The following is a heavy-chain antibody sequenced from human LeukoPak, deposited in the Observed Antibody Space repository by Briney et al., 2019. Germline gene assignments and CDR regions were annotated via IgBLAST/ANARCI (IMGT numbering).Heavy chain of an antibody. CDR1: GFTFSSYS. CDR3: AKFYYDSSGYYLGRYMDV. D-gene: IGHD3-22*01. V-gene: IGHV3-23*01. Sequence: GGSLRLSCAASGFTFSSYSMSWVRQAPGEGREWVSAISGSGGSTYYADSVKGLFTISRDSSKNTLYLQLNILRAEDPAVYYCAKFYYDSSGYYLGRYMDVWGKGTTVTVSS. CDR2: ISGSGGST. J-gene: IGHJ6*03.